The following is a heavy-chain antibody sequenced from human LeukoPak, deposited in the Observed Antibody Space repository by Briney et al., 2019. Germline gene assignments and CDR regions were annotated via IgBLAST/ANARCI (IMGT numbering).Heavy chain of an antibody. CDR3: ARDNERGRFSHRNWFDP. J-gene: IGHJ5*02. CDR2: IYYSGST. D-gene: IGHD2-8*01. Sequence: SETLSLTCTVSGGSVSSGSYYWSWIRQPPGKGLEWIGYIYYSGSTNYNPSLKSRVTISVDTSKNQFSLKLSSVTAADTAVYYCARDNERGRFSHRNWFDPWGQGTLVTVSS. V-gene: IGHV4-61*01. CDR1: GGSVSSGSYY.